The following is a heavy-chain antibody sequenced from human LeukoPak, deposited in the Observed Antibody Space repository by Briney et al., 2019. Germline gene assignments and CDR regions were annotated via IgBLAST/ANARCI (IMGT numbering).Heavy chain of an antibody. CDR1: GDSVSSNSAA. V-gene: IGHV6-1*01. CDR2: TYYKSKWYN. J-gene: IGHJ3*02. Sequence: SQTLSLTCAISGDSVSSNSAAWNWIRQSPPRGLEWLGRTYYKSKWYNDYAVSVRSRITINPYTSMNQFSLQLNSVPPDDTAVYYCARVSYSSSWPRNAFDIWGQGTMVTVSS. D-gene: IGHD6-13*01. CDR3: ARVSYSSSWPRNAFDI.